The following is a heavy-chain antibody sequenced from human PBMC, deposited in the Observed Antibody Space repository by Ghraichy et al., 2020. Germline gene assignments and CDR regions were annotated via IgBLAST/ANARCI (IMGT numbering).Heavy chain of an antibody. CDR2: IKQDGSEK. J-gene: IGHJ4*02. CDR3: VRGDGWLLHY. CDR1: GFSFSGHW. V-gene: IGHV3-7*03. D-gene: IGHD5-24*01. Sequence: GGSLRLSCEASGFSFSGHWMSWVRQAPGRGLEWVANIKQDGSEKYYVYSVEGRFTVSRDNAKNALFLQMHNLRVEDTAVYFCVRGDGWLLHYWGQGTLVTVSS.